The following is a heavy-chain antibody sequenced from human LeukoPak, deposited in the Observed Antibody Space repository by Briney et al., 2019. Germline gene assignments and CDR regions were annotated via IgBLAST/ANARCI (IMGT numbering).Heavy chain of an antibody. CDR3: ARGELSHPYYYYYGMDV. D-gene: IGHD3-16*02. CDR2: INPSGGST. CDR1: GYTFTSYY. J-gene: IGHJ6*02. Sequence: ASVQVSCQASGYTFTSYYMHWVRQAPGQGLEWMGIINPSGGSTSYAQKFQGRVTMTRDTSTSTVYMELSSPRSEDTAVYYCARGELSHPYYYYYGMDVWGQGTTVTVSS. V-gene: IGHV1-46*01.